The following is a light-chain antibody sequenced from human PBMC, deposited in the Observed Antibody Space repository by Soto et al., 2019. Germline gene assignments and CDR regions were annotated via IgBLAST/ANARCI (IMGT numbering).Light chain of an antibody. CDR2: GAS. CDR3: QQYGSSPWT. Sequence: EIVMTQSPATLSVSPGERATLSCRASQSVSSSYLAWYQQKPGHAPRLLIYGASTRATGLPARFSGSGSGTEFTLIISSLQSEDSAVYYCQQYGSSPWTFGQGTKVDIK. CDR1: QSVSSSY. V-gene: IGKV3-15*01. J-gene: IGKJ1*01.